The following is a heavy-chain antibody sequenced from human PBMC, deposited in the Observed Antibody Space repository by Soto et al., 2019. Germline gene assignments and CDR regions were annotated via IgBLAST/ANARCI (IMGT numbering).Heavy chain of an antibody. Sequence: GGSLRLSCAASGFTFSSYAMHWVRQAPGKGLEWVAVISYDGSNKYYADSVKGRFTISRDNSKNTLYLQMNSLRAEDTAVYYCARAGVTSCSTTPYSRYWGQGTLVTVSS. CDR2: ISYDGSNK. D-gene: IGHD2-2*01. J-gene: IGHJ4*02. V-gene: IGHV3-30-3*01. CDR3: ARAGVTSCSTTPYSRY. CDR1: GFTFSSYA.